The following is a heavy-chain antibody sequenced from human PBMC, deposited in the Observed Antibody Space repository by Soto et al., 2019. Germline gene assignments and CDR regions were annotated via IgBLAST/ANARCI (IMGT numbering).Heavy chain of an antibody. CDR3: ASRDDYGDYFDY. V-gene: IGHV1-8*01. CDR1: GYTFSRYH. CDR2: MDPKSGNT. D-gene: IGHD4-17*01. Sequence: QVQLVQSGAEVKKPGASVKVSCKASGYTFSRYHINWVRQATGQGLEWLGWMDPKSGNTDYAQKFQGRVTMTMNTSISTAYMDLDSLRSDDTAVYYCASRDDYGDYFDYWGQGTLVTVSS. J-gene: IGHJ4*02.